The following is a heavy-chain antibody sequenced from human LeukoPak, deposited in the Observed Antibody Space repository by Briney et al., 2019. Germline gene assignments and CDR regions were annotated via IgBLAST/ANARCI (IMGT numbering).Heavy chain of an antibody. V-gene: IGHV3-23*01. D-gene: IGHD3-10*01. CDR3: AKDSGDYYGSGSYLL. J-gene: IGHJ4*02. CDR2: ISGSGGST. CDR1: GFTFSDYY. Sequence: HPGGSLRLSCAASGFTFSDYYMSWIRQAPGKGLEWVSAISGSGGSTYYADSVKGRFTISRDNSKNTLYLQMNSLRAEDTAVYYCAKDSGDYYGSGSYLLWGQGTLVTVSS.